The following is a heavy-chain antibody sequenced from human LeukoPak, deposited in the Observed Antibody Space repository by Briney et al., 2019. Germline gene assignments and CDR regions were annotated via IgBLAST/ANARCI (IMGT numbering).Heavy chain of an antibody. V-gene: IGHV3-9*01. CDR2: ISWNSGSI. Sequence: LSLTCTVSGGSISGYYWSWSRQPPGKGLEWVSGISWNSGSIGYADSVKGRFTISRDNAKNSLYLQMNSLRAEDTALHYCAKDTSSGWYEYFDYWGQGTLVTVSS. J-gene: IGHJ4*02. D-gene: IGHD6-19*01. CDR3: AKDTSSGWYEYFDY. CDR1: GGSISGYY.